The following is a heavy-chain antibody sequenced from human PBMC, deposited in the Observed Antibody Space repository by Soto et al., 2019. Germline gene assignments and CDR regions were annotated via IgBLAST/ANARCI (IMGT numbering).Heavy chain of an antibody. Sequence: GGSLRLSCAASGFTFSSYAMSWVRQAPGKGLEWVSAISGSGGSTYYADSVKGRFTISRDNSKNTLYLQMNSLRAEDTAVYYSAKDSHYYDSSGYLVNAFDIWGQGTMVTVSS. V-gene: IGHV3-23*01. CDR3: AKDSHYYDSSGYLVNAFDI. CDR2: ISGSGGST. J-gene: IGHJ3*02. D-gene: IGHD3-22*01. CDR1: GFTFSSYA.